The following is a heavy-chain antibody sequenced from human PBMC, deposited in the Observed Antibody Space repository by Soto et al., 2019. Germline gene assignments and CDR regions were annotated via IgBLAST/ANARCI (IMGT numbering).Heavy chain of an antibody. V-gene: IGHV1-46*01. J-gene: IGHJ5*02. CDR1: GYIFTNYY. CDR3: ARGDNDH. Sequence: GASVKVSCKASGYIFTNYYVQWVRQAPGQGLEWMGVIHPDGGHTTYSQKFQDRVTMTRDTFTSTIYMELSSLRPEDTAVYYCARGDNDHWGQGTLVTVSS. CDR2: IHPDGGHT.